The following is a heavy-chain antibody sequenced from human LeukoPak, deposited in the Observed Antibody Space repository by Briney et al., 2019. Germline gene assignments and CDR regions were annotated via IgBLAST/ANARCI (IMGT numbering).Heavy chain of an antibody. D-gene: IGHD3-3*01. CDR3: ARQPSYYDFWSGYSLYFDY. J-gene: IGHJ4*02. CDR1: GGSISSGSYY. V-gene: IGHV4-61*02. Sequence: SQTLSLTCTVSGGSISSGSYYWSWIRQPAGKGLEWIGRIYTSGSTNYNPSLKSRVTISVDTSKNQFSLKLSSVTAADTAVYYCARQPSYYDFWSGYSLYFDYWGQGTLVTVSS. CDR2: IYTSGST.